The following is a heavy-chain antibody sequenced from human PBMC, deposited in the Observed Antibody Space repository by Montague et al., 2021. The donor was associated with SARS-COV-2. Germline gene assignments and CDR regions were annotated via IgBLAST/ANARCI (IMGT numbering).Heavy chain of an antibody. CDR2: IHHGGST. Sequence: SETLSLTCAVHGGSFSTYSWNWIRQPPGKGLEWIGEIHHGGSTSYNPSLKSRVTISAGTSKNQFSLKLTSVAAADTAVYYCARLGDGVVPSPILGVGPYYSYYYMDVWGKGTTVTVSS. CDR3: ARLGDGVVPSPILGVGPYYSYYYMDV. CDR1: GGSFSTYS. J-gene: IGHJ6*03. D-gene: IGHD3-10*01. V-gene: IGHV4-34*01.